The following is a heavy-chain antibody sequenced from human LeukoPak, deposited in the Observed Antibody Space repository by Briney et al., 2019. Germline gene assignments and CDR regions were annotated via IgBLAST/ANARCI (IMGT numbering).Heavy chain of an antibody. CDR3: ARRLIDCGDDCYTRLMDF. CDR2: TIPGDSYT. CDR1: GYSFTSYW. D-gene: IGHD2-21*02. Sequence: NSGEPLKISCKGSGYSFTSYWISWVRQMPGKGLEWMGRTIPGDSYTNYSPSFQGHVTISADKSINTAYLQWSSLKASDTAIYYCARRLIDCGDDCYTRLMDFWGQGTLVTVSS. J-gene: IGHJ4*02. V-gene: IGHV5-10-1*01.